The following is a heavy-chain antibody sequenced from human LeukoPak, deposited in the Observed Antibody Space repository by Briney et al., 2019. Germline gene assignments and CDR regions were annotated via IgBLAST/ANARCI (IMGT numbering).Heavy chain of an antibody. Sequence: SVKVSCKASGGTFSSYAISWVRQAPGQGLEWMGGIIPIFGTANYAQKFQGRVTITADESTSTAYMELSSLRSEDTAVYYCARGGDQLLYYFDYWGQGALVTVSS. CDR1: GGTFSSYA. J-gene: IGHJ4*02. D-gene: IGHD2-2*01. CDR2: IIPIFGTA. CDR3: ARGGDQLLYYFDY. V-gene: IGHV1-69*13.